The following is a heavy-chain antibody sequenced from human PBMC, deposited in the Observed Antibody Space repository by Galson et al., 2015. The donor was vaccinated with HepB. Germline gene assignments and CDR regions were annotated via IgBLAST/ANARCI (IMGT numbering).Heavy chain of an antibody. D-gene: IGHD3-10*01. J-gene: IGHJ3*02. CDR3: VKAGRDDAFDI. CDR2: ISSNGGST. Sequence: SLRLSCAASGFTFSSYAMHWVRQAPGKGLEYVSAISSNGGSTYYADSVKGRFTISRDNSKNTLYLQMSSLRAEDTAVYYCVKAGRDDAFDIWGQGTMVTVSS. CDR1: GFTFSSYA. V-gene: IGHV3-64D*06.